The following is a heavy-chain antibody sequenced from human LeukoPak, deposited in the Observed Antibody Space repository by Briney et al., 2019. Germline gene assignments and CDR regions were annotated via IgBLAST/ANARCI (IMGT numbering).Heavy chain of an antibody. D-gene: IGHD4-17*01. CDR3: ARGQRTSVTLYYFDF. V-gene: IGHV3-66*01. CDR2: LFGGGDT. J-gene: IGHJ4*02. Sequence: GGSLRLSCAVSGFSVSDNYMTWVRQAPGKGLEWVSVLFGGGDTYYGDSVKGRFAISRDNSKNTVHLQMKSLRAEDTAVYYCARGQRTSVTLYYFDFWGPGTLVSVSS. CDR1: GFSVSDNY.